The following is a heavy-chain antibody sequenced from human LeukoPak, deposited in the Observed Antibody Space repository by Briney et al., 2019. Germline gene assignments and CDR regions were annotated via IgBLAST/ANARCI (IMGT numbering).Heavy chain of an antibody. CDR3: ARGLWLVYDY. J-gene: IGHJ4*02. CDR2: INPSGGST. CDR1: GGTFSSYA. V-gene: IGHV1-46*01. Sequence: SVKVSCKASGGTFSSYAISWVRQAPGQGLEWMGIINPSGGSTSYAQKFQGRVTMTRDMSTSTVYMELSSLRSEDTAVYYCARGLWLVYDYWGQGTLVTVSS. D-gene: IGHD5-18*01.